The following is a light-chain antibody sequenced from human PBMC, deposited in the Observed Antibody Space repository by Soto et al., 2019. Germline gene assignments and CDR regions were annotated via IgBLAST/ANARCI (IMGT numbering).Light chain of an antibody. CDR2: GDN. Sequence: QSVLTQPPSVSGAPGQRGTISCTGSSSNIGAGYDVHWYQQLPGTAPKLLIYGDNNRPSGVPDRFSASKSGTSASLAITGLQAEDEAEYYCQSYDSSLSAWVFGGGTKLTVL. CDR1: SSNIGAGYD. CDR3: QSYDSSLSAWV. V-gene: IGLV1-40*01. J-gene: IGLJ3*02.